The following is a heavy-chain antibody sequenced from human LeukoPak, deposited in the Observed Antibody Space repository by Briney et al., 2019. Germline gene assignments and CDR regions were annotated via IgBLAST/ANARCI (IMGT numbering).Heavy chain of an antibody. D-gene: IGHD3-10*01. CDR2: IKQDGSEK. J-gene: IGHJ6*03. Sequence: GGSLRLSCAASRFTFSSYSMNWVRQAPGKGLEWVANIKQDGSEKYYVDSMKGRFTISRDNSKNTLYLQMGSLRAEDMAVYYCARPSYYYGSGPEYYYMDVWGKGTTVTVSS. V-gene: IGHV3-7*01. CDR3: ARPSYYYGSGPEYYYMDV. CDR1: RFTFSSYS.